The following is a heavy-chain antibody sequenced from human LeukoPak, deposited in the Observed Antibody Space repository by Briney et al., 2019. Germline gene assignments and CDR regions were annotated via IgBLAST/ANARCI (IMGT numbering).Heavy chain of an antibody. J-gene: IGHJ4*02. CDR3: ARDSWRDQFDY. V-gene: IGHV4-61*02. CDR1: GGSISSGSYF. Sequence: SETLSLTCTVSGGSISSGSYFWSWVRQPAGKGLEWIGRIYTSGSTNYNPSRKSRVTISVDTSKNQFSLKLSSVTAADTAVYYCARDSWRDQFDYWGQGTLVTVSS. D-gene: IGHD3-3*01. CDR2: IYTSGST.